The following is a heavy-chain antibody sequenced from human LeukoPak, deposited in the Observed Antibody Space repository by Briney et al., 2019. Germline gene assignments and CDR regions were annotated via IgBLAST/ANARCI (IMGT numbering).Heavy chain of an antibody. V-gene: IGHV3-23*01. J-gene: IGHJ4*02. CDR1: GFTFSSYA. Sequence: GGSQRLSCAASGFTFSSYAMSWVRQAPGKGLEWVSAISGSGGSTYYADSVKGRFTISRDNSKNTLYLQMNSLRAEDTAVYYCAKHRKSGYSSSWYYFDYWGQGTLVTVSS. CDR2: ISGSGGST. CDR3: AKHRKSGYSSSWYYFDY. D-gene: IGHD6-13*01.